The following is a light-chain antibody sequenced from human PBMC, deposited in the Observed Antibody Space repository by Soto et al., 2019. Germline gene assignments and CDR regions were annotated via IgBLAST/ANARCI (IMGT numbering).Light chain of an antibody. CDR2: EVI. V-gene: IGLV2-14*01. Sequence: QSALTQPASVSGSPGQSITISCTGTSSDVGGYNYVSWYQQHPGKAPKLMIYEVINRPSGVSNRFSGSKSGNTASLTISGLQTEDEADYYCSSYTSSSTLVFGGGTQLTVL. CDR3: SSYTSSSTLV. CDR1: SSDVGGYNY. J-gene: IGLJ2*01.